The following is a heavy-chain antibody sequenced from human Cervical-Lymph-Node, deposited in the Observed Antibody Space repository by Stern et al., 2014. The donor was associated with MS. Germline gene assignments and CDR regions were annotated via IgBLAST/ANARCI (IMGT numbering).Heavy chain of an antibody. Sequence: LQLVQSGGGVIQPGGSLRLSCTASGFTVSRDYMTWVLQAPGKGLEWVSLITNVGSTFYTDSVKGRFTISRDDSKNTVYLHMTSLRAEDTAMYYCARDTSSPERSDWWGQGTLVTVSS. D-gene: IGHD1-1*01. J-gene: IGHJ4*02. V-gene: IGHV3-53*01. CDR3: ARDTSSPERSDW. CDR2: ITNVGST. CDR1: GFTVSRDY.